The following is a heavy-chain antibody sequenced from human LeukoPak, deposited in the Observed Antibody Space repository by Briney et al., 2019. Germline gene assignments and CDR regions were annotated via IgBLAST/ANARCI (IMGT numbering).Heavy chain of an antibody. V-gene: IGHV4-39*01. CDR3: ARHGVARAARQGAFDI. Sequence: SETLSLTCTVSGGSISSSSYYWGWIRQPPGKGLEWIGSIYYSGSTYYNPSLKSRVTISVDTSKNQFSLKLSSVTAADTAVYYCARHGVARAARQGAFDIWGQGTMVTVSS. CDR2: IYYSGST. D-gene: IGHD6-6*01. CDR1: GGSISSSSYY. J-gene: IGHJ3*02.